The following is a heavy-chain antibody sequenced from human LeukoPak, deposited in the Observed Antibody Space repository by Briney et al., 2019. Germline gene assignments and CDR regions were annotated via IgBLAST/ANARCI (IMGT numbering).Heavy chain of an antibody. CDR2: ISSSSSYI. CDR3: AKLPGRAAGQDY. Sequence: GGSPRLSCAASGFTFSSYSINWVRQAPGKGLEWVSSISSSSSYIYYADSVKGRFTISRDNAENSLYLQMNSLRAEDTAVYYCAKLPGRAAGQDYWGRGTLVTVSS. J-gene: IGHJ4*02. CDR1: GFTFSSYS. D-gene: IGHD4-23*01. V-gene: IGHV3-21*01.